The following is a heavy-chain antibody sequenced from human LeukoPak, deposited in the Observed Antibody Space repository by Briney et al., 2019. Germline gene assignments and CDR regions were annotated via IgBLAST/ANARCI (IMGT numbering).Heavy chain of an antibody. CDR3: AVVGGDTAMVWDFDY. CDR1: GYSFTSYL. CDR2: IYPGDSDT. J-gene: IGHJ4*02. V-gene: IGHV5-51*01. D-gene: IGHD5-18*01. Sequence: GESLKISCKGPGYSFTSYLIGWVRQMPGKGLEWMGIIYPGDSDTRYSPSFQGQVTISADKSISTAYLQWSSLKASDTAMYYCAVVGGDTAMVWDFDYWGQGTLVTVSS.